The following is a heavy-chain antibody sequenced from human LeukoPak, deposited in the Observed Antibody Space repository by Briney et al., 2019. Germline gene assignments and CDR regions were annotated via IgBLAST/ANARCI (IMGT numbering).Heavy chain of an antibody. V-gene: IGHV1-2*02. CDR2: INPNSGGT. Sequence: ASVKVSCKASGYTFTGYYMHWVGQAPGQGLEWMGWINPNSGGTNYAQKFQGRVTMTRDTSISTAYMELSRLRSDDTAVYYCARWQGIAAAGTMYYGMDVWGQGTTVTVSS. D-gene: IGHD6-13*01. CDR1: GYTFTGYY. CDR3: ARWQGIAAAGTMYYGMDV. J-gene: IGHJ6*02.